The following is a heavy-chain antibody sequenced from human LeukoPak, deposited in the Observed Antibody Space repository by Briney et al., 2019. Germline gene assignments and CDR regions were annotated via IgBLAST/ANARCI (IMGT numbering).Heavy chain of an antibody. CDR2: IRYDGSNK. CDR3: AKTGDGSDYYYYYMDV. Sequence: GGPLRLSCAASGFTFSSYGMHWVRQAPGKGLEWVAFIRYDGSNKYYADSVKGRFTISRDNSKNTLYLQMNSLRAEDTAVYYCAKTGDGSDYYYYYMDVWGKGTTVTVSS. CDR1: GFTFSSYG. J-gene: IGHJ6*03. V-gene: IGHV3-30*02. D-gene: IGHD4-17*01.